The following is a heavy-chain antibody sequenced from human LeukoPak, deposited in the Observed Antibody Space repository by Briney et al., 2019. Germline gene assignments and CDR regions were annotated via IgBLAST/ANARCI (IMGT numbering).Heavy chain of an antibody. CDR2: IYPGDSNA. CDR3: ARDNSGWRNFDF. D-gene: IGHD6-19*01. Sequence: GEALKIFCKGSEYTFSSYWIGLVRQMPGKGLEWMGIIYPGDSNAKYSPSFRGQVTMSADKAISTAYLQWSSLKASDSAIYYCARDNSGWRNFDFWGQGTRVTVSS. J-gene: IGHJ4*02. CDR1: EYTFSSYW. V-gene: IGHV5-51*01.